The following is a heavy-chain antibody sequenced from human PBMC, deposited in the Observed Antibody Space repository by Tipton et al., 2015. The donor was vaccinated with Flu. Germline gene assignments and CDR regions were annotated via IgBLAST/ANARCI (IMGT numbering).Heavy chain of an antibody. D-gene: IGHD1-26*01. CDR1: GFTFTDYY. CDR2: ISNSGSSI. CDR3: TAGVGATDHDY. V-gene: IGHV3-11*04. Sequence: SLRLSCAASGFTFTDYYMNWIRQAPGKGLEWISYISNSGSSIFYADSVKGRFTISRDNAKNSLYLQMNSLRAEDTAVYYCTAGVGATDHDYWGQGTLVTVSS. J-gene: IGHJ4*02.